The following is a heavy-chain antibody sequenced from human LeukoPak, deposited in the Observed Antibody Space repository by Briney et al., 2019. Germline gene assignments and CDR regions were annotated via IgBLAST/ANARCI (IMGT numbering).Heavy chain of an antibody. CDR2: VSDDGSRK. CDR1: GSTLSRYA. V-gene: IGHV3-30-3*01. D-gene: IGHD2/OR15-2a*01. Sequence: GRSLRLSCADSGSTLSRYAMHWVRQAPGKGLEWVAVVSDDGSRKFYTDSVKGRFTISRDNSRNTLYLQMTSLTTEDTAVYYCARDAPLIQFLYWGQGTLVTVSS. CDR3: ARDAPLIQFLY. J-gene: IGHJ4*02.